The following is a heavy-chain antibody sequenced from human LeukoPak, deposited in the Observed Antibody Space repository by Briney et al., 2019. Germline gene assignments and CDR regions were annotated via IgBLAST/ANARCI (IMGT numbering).Heavy chain of an antibody. Sequence: PGGSLRLSCAASGFTFSSYGMHWVRQAPGKGLEWVAVISYDGSNKYYADSVKGRFTISRDNSKNTLYLQMNSLRAEDTAVYYCAKEGEVGSTPPPPDFDYWGQGTLVTVSS. CDR1: GFTFSSYG. V-gene: IGHV3-30*18. CDR3: AKEGEVGSTPPPPDFDY. J-gene: IGHJ4*02. CDR2: ISYDGSNK. D-gene: IGHD3-16*01.